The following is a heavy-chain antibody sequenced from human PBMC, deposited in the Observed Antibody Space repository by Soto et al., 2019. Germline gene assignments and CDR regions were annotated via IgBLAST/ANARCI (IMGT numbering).Heavy chain of an antibody. V-gene: IGHV3-23*01. D-gene: IGHD1-7*01. J-gene: IGHJ4*02. Sequence: EVQLLESGGGLVQPGGSLRLSCAASGFTFSSFGMNWVRQAPGKGLEWVSLISDSGGSTYHADSVKGQCTISRDNAKNALFLHMNCVSAEDMAIYCCETADKTTSLCAVYFWGQGSLVTVSS. CDR2: ISDSGGST. CDR1: GFTFSSFG. CDR3: ETADKTTSLCAVYF.